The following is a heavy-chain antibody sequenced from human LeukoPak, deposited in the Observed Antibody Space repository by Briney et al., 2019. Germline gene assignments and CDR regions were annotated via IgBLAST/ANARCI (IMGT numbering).Heavy chain of an antibody. Sequence: PGGSLTLSCAASGFTFSRYELNWVRQAPGKGLEWVSYISSSGSIIYYADSVKGRFTISRDNAKNSLYLQMNSLRAEDTALYYCARDLGMTDGDYVSYFDYWGQGTLVTVSS. CDR3: ARDLGMTDGDYVSYFDY. V-gene: IGHV3-48*03. CDR1: GFTFSRYE. CDR2: ISSSGSII. J-gene: IGHJ4*02. D-gene: IGHD4-17*01.